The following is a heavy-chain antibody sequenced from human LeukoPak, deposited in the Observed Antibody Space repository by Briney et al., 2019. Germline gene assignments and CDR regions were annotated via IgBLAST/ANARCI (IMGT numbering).Heavy chain of an antibody. CDR2: IHPSGSS. Sequence: KPSETLSLTCTVSGGSISGLYWNWIRQPPGKGLEFIGHIHPSGSSHYNPSLESRVTMSIDTSKNQFSLKLSSVTAADTAVYYCARVPITMVRGVNYYYYYMDVWGKGTTVTVSS. J-gene: IGHJ6*03. CDR3: ARVPITMVRGVNYYYYYMDV. V-gene: IGHV4-4*08. CDR1: GGSISGLY. D-gene: IGHD3-10*01.